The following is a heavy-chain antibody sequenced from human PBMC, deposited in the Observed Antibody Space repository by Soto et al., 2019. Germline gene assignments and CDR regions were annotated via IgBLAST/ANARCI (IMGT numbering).Heavy chain of an antibody. V-gene: IGHV3-11*01. D-gene: IGHD3-16*01. J-gene: IGHJ3*02. Sequence: GGSLRLSCAASGFTFSDYYMSWIRQAPGKGLEWVSYISSSGSTIYYADSVKGRFTISRDNAKNSLYLQMNSLRAEDTAVYYCARVKVDYDYGHPRAFDIWGQGTMVTVSS. CDR1: GFTFSDYY. CDR2: ISSSGSTI. CDR3: ARVKVDYDYGHPRAFDI.